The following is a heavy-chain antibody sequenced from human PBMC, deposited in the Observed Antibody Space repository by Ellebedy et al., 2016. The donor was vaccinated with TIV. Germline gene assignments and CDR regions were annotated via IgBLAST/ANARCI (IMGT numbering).Heavy chain of an antibody. J-gene: IGHJ4*02. CDR3: TRDGGPYCRGGSCYYS. CDR1: GGTFSFSTYA. D-gene: IGHD2-15*01. V-gene: IGHV1-69*13. CDR2: IIPVFGTP. Sequence: ASVKVSCKASGGTFSFSTYAISWVRQAPGQGLEWMGGIIPVFGTPNYAQKFQGRVTITADESTSTAYTELSSLRSEDTALYYCTRDGGPYCRGGSCYYSWGQGTLVTVSS.